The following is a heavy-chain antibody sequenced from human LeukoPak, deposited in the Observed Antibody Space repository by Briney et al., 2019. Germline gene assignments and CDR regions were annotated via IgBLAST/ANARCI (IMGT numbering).Heavy chain of an antibody. CDR2: MNPNSGNT. Sequence: ASVKVSCKASGYTFTRYDINWVRQATGQGLEWMGWMNPNSGNTGYAQKFQGRVTMTRNTSISTAYMELSSLRSEDTAVYYCARAGSSWLTGEMIDYWGQGTLVTVSS. CDR3: ARAGSSWLTGEMIDY. J-gene: IGHJ4*02. V-gene: IGHV1-8*01. CDR1: GYTFTRYD. D-gene: IGHD6-13*01.